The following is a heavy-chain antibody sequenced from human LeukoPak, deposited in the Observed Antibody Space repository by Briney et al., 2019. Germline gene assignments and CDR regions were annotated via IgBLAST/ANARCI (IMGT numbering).Heavy chain of an antibody. V-gene: IGHV4-30-2*01. Sequence: SQTLSLTCAVSGVSITSDTYCWSWIRQPPGKGLEWIGYILHSGSTYYNPSLKSRVTISIDTSKSQFSLKLSSVTAADTAVYYCARTRDFWSGYFDYWGQGTLVTFSS. J-gene: IGHJ4*02. D-gene: IGHD3-3*01. CDR1: GVSITSDTYC. CDR2: ILHSGST. CDR3: ARTRDFWSGYFDY.